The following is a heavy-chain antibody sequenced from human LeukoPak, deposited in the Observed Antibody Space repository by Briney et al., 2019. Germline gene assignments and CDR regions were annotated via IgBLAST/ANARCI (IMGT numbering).Heavy chain of an antibody. D-gene: IGHD3-3*01. CDR1: GGSISSGGYY. J-gene: IGHJ4*02. Sequence: SQTLSLTCTVSGGSISSGGYYWRWIRQHPGKGLEWIGYIYYSGSTYYNPSLKSRVTISVDTSKNQFSLKLSSVTAADTAVYYCARATDFWSGYYMGYYFDYWGQGTLVTVSS. CDR3: ARATDFWSGYYMGYYFDY. V-gene: IGHV4-31*03. CDR2: IYYSGST.